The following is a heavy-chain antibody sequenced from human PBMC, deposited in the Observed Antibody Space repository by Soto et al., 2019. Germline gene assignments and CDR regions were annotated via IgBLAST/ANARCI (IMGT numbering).Heavy chain of an antibody. CDR3: ARDRAAHPYYYYGMDV. J-gene: IGHJ6*02. V-gene: IGHV4-61*01. Sequence: QVQLQESGPGLVKPSETLSLTCTVSGGSVSSGSYYWSWIRQPPGKGLEWIGYIYYSGSTNYNPPLKSRVTISVDTSKNQFSLKLSSVTAADTAVYYCARDRAAHPYYYYGMDVWGQGTTVTVSS. CDR1: GGSVSSGSYY. CDR2: IYYSGST. D-gene: IGHD6-6*01.